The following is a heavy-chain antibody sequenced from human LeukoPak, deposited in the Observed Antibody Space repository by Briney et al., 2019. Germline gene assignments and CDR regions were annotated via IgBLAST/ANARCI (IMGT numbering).Heavy chain of an antibody. J-gene: IGHJ5*02. CDR3: ARERTQFDFWSGYYA. Sequence: ASVKVSCKASGYTFTSYGISWVRQAPGQGLEWMGWISAYSGDTNYGQKFQGRVTMTRDTSISTAYMELSSLRSDDTAVYYCARERTQFDFWSGYYAWGQGTLVTVSS. V-gene: IGHV1-18*01. CDR1: GYTFTSYG. CDR2: ISAYSGDT. D-gene: IGHD3-3*01.